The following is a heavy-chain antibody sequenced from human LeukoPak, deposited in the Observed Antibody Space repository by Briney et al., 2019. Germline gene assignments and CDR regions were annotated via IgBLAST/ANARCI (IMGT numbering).Heavy chain of an antibody. J-gene: IGHJ1*01. Sequence: GGSLRLSCAASGFTFSSYAMSWVRQAPGKGLEWVSAISGSGGSTYYADSVKGRFTISRDNSKNTLYLQMNSLRAEDTAVYYCAKDQTDYGGNSSPSPNAEYFQHWGQGTLVTVSS. CDR2: ISGSGGST. CDR1: GFTFSSYA. D-gene: IGHD4-23*01. V-gene: IGHV3-23*01. CDR3: AKDQTDYGGNSSPSPNAEYFQH.